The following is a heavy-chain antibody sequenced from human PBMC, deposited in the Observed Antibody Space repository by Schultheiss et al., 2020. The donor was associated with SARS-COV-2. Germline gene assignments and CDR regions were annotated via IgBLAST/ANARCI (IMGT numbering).Heavy chain of an antibody. CDR3: AKAKYDFWSGYYTMVPVSFDY. Sequence: GGSLRLSCAASGFTFSSYSMNWVRQAPGKGLEWVSAISGSGGSTYYADSVKGRFTISRDNAKNSLYLQMNSLRAEDTALYYCAKAKYDFWSGYYTMVPVSFDYWGQGTLVTVAS. J-gene: IGHJ4*02. CDR1: GFTFSSYS. V-gene: IGHV3-23*01. D-gene: IGHD3-3*01. CDR2: ISGSGGST.